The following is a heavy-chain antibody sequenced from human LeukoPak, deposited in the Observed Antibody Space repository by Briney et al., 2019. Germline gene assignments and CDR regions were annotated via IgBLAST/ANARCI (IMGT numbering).Heavy chain of an antibody. CDR2: ISSSSSTM. J-gene: IGHJ4*02. Sequence: GGSLRLSCAASGFTFSSYIMNWVRQAPGKGLEWVSYISSSSSTMYYADSVKGRFTLSRDNAKNSLYLQMNSLRAEDTAVYYCASTGRYCTSTSCSNYFHYWGQGTLVTVSS. CDR1: GFTFSSYI. CDR3: ASTGRYCTSTSCSNYFHY. V-gene: IGHV3-48*04. D-gene: IGHD2-2*01.